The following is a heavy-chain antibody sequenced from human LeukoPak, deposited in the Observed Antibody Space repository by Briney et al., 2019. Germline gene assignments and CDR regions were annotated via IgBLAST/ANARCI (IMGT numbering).Heavy chain of an antibody. CDR1: GGSISSSSYY. D-gene: IGHD3-10*02. CDR3: ARSTSTFVGAFDI. Sequence: SETLSLTCAVSGGSISSSSYYWGWIRQPPGKGLEWIGSIYYSGSTYYNPSLKSRVTISVDTSKNQFSLKLSSVTAADTAVYYCARSTSTFVGAFDIWGQGTMVTVSS. J-gene: IGHJ3*02. CDR2: IYYSGST. V-gene: IGHV4-39*07.